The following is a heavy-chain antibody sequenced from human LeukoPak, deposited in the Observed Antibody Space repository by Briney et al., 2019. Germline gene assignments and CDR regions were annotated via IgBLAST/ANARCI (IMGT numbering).Heavy chain of an antibody. Sequence: GGSLRLSCAASGFTFSSYGMHWVRQAPGKGLEWVAVISYLGDDKFYAESVKGRFTISRDNAKKKVFLQMNSLRGEDTAVYYCAKDRSSVPHYYYGIDVWGRGTTVIVSS. D-gene: IGHD6-25*01. J-gene: IGHJ6*02. CDR3: AKDRSSVPHYYYGIDV. CDR2: ISYLGDDK. V-gene: IGHV3-30*18. CDR1: GFTFSSYG.